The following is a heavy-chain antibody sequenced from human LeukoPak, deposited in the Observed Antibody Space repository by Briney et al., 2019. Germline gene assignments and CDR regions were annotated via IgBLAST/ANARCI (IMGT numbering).Heavy chain of an antibody. CDR3: ARVSTPYYYDSSGYYTELFDY. Sequence: GGSLRLSCAASGFTFSSFPIHWVRQAPGKGLEWVAVIWYDGSKKYYADSVKGRFTISRDNSKNTLYLQMMSLRAEDTAVYYCARVSTPYYYDSSGYYTELFDYWGQGTLVTVSS. CDR1: GFTFSSFP. V-gene: IGHV3-33*08. CDR2: IWYDGSKK. D-gene: IGHD3-22*01. J-gene: IGHJ4*02.